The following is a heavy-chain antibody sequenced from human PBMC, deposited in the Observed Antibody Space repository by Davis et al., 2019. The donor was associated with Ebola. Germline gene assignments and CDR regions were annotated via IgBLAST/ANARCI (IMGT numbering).Heavy chain of an antibody. V-gene: IGHV3-7*01. CDR3: ARGGVQLERYYYYYGMDV. J-gene: IGHJ6*02. CDR2: IKQDGSEK. D-gene: IGHD1-1*01. CDR1: GFTFSSYW. Sequence: GESLKISCAASGFTFSSYWMSWVRQAPGKGLEWVANIKQDGSEKYYVDSVKGRFTISRDNAKNTLYLQMNSLRAEDTAVYYCARGGVQLERYYYYYGMDVWGQGTTVTVSS.